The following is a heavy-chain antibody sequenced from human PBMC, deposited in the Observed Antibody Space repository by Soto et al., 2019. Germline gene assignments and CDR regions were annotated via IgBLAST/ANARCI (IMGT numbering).Heavy chain of an antibody. V-gene: IGHV1-46*03. CDR3: ARGEIVVVPAAMPHSYYMDV. CDR1: GYTFTSYY. J-gene: IGHJ6*03. D-gene: IGHD2-2*01. CDR2: INPSGGST. Sequence: ASVKVSCKASGYTFTSYYMHWVRQAPGQGLEWMGIINPSGGSTSYAQKFQGRVTMTRDTSTSTVYMELSSLRSEDTAVYYCARGEIVVVPAAMPHSYYMDVWGKRTTVTVS.